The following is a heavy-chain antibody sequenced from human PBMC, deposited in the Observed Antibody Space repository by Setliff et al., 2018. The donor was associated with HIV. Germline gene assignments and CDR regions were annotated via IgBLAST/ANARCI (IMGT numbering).Heavy chain of an antibody. CDR2: ISESG. Sequence: QAGGSLRLSCAASGFTFSSYSMNWVRQAPGKGLDWVSVISESGYSADSVKGRFTISRDNSKNMLYLQMNNLTTEDTAVYFCAKSFNVGPTNWNIDVWGTGTTVTVSS. CDR1: GFTFSSYS. CDR3: AKSFNVGPTNWNIDV. V-gene: IGHV3-23*01. J-gene: IGHJ6*03. D-gene: IGHD1-20*01.